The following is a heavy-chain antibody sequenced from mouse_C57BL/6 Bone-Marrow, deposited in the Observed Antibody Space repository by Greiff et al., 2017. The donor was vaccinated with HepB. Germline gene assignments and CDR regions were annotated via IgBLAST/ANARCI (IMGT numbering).Heavy chain of an antibody. D-gene: IGHD2-12*01. V-gene: IGHV14-4*01. CDR2: IDPENGDT. CDR3: TTWERRGNY. Sequence: EVQLQQSGAELVRPGASVKLSCTASGFNIKDDYMHWVKQRPEQGLEWIGWIDPENGDTEYASKFQGKATITADTSSNTAYLQLSSLTSEDTAVYYCTTWERRGNYWGQGTTLTVSS. CDR1: GFNIKDDY. J-gene: IGHJ2*01.